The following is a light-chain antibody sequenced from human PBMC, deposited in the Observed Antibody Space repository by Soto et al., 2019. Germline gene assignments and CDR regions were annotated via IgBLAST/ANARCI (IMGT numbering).Light chain of an antibody. Sequence: QLVLTQSPSASASLGASVKLTCTLSSGHSSYAIAWHQQQPEKGPRYLMKVNTDGSHNKGDGIPDRFSGSSSGAERYLTISSLQSEDEADYYCQTWGAGFSVVFGGGTKVTLL. J-gene: IGLJ2*01. CDR1: SGHSSYA. V-gene: IGLV4-69*01. CDR2: VNTDGSH. CDR3: QTWGAGFSVV.